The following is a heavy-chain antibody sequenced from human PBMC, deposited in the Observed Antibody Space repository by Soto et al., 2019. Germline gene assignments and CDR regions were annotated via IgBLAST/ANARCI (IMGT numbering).Heavy chain of an antibody. CDR3: ARVQSSYGYWFDP. CDR1: GGSISSYY. CDR2: IHTSEYT. D-gene: IGHD5-18*01. V-gene: IGHV4-4*07. Sequence: PSETLSLTCTVSGGSISSYYRSWIRQPAGKGLEWIGRIHTSEYTNYSPSLKSRVTMSVDTSKNQFSLKLTSVTAADTAVYYCARVQSSYGYWFDPWGQGTLVTVSS. J-gene: IGHJ5*02.